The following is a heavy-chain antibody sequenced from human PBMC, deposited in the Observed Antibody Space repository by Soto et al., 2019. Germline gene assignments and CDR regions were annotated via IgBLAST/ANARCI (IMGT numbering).Heavy chain of an antibody. CDR1: GGTFSSYT. D-gene: IGHD1-26*01. CDR3: ASPQIVGATSYYFDY. V-gene: IGHV1-69*02. CDR2: IIPILGIA. J-gene: IGHJ4*02. Sequence: QVQLVQSGAEVKKPGSSVKVSCKASGGTFSSYTISWVRQAPGQGLEWMGRIIPILGIANYAQKFQGRVTITADKSTSTAHMELSSLRSEDTAVYYCASPQIVGATSYYFDYWGQGTLVTVSS.